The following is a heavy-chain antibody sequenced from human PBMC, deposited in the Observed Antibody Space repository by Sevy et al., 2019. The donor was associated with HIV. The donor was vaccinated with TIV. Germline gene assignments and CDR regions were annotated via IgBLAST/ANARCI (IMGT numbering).Heavy chain of an antibody. J-gene: IGHJ3*02. Sequence: GGSLRLSCAASGFTFSDYYMTWIRQAPGKGLECISYITSSGTTIYYADSVKGRFTISGDNAENSLYLQMSTLRVEDTAMYYCARVARGTYDAFDIWGQGTMVTVSS. CDR2: ITSSGTTI. CDR3: ARVARGTYDAFDI. V-gene: IGHV3-11*01. CDR1: GFTFSDYY.